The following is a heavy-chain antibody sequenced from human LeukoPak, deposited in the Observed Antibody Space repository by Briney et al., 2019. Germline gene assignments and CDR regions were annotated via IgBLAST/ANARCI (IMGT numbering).Heavy chain of an antibody. J-gene: IGHJ1*01. CDR2: ISWNSGSI. CDR3: AKGKEQVRVLGFQH. Sequence: GGSLRLSCAASGFTFDDYAMHWVRQAPGKGLEWVSGISWNSGSIGYADSVKGRFTISRDNAKNSLYLQMNSLRAEDTALYYCAKGKEQVRVLGFQHWGQGTLVTVSS. D-gene: IGHD1-26*01. CDR1: GFTFDDYA. V-gene: IGHV3-9*01.